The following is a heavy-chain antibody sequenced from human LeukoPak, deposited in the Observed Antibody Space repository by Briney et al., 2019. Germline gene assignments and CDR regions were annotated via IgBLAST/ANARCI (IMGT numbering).Heavy chain of an antibody. CDR1: GGSISSYY. CDR2: IYYTGST. D-gene: IGHD4-17*01. CDR3: ARDQRSGDYWFDP. V-gene: IGHV4-59*01. Sequence: PSETLSLTCTVSGGSISSYYWSWIRQPPGKGLEWIGYIYYTGSTNYNPSLKSRVTISVDTSKNQFSLKLSSVTAADTAVYYCARDQRSGDYWFDPWGQGTPVTVSS. J-gene: IGHJ5*02.